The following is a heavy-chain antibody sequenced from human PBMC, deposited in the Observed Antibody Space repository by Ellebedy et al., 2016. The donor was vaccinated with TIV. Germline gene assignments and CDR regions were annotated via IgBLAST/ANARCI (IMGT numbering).Heavy chain of an antibody. CDR3: TTDGTRYSSSPGLFES. D-gene: IGHD5-18*01. V-gene: IGHV3-15*07. Sequence: PGGSLRLSCEASGFTFTTAWMNWVRQAPGRGLEWVGRILTNAQHYRGTADSAASVRGRFIVSRDDSQNMVYLQMNSLKTEDSAIYYCTTDGTRYSSSPGLFESWGQGTLVTVSS. CDR1: GFTFTTAW. CDR2: ILTNAQHYRGTA. J-gene: IGHJ4*02.